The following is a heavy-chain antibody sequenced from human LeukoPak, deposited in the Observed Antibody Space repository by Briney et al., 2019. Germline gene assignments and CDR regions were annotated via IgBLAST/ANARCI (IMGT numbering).Heavy chain of an antibody. CDR1: GFTLSSYE. D-gene: IGHD3-10*01. CDR2: ISSSGSTI. V-gene: IGHV3-48*03. Sequence: RGCLRLSCAASGFTLSSYEMKWVRQAPGKGLEWVSYISSSGSTIYYADSVKGRFTISRDNAKNPLYLQMNSLRAEDTAVYYCARGSGPPGVTSFDYWGQGTLVTVSS. J-gene: IGHJ4*02. CDR3: ARGSGPPGVTSFDY.